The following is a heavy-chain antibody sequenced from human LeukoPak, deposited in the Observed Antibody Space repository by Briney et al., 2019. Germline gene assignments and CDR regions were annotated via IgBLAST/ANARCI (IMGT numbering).Heavy chain of an antibody. D-gene: IGHD3-22*01. CDR2: ISYDGNYK. CDR3: AKEGGYYDTSGYYRIYVFDI. Sequence: PGGSLRLSCAASEFTFFKYAMHWVRQAAGKGLEWVAVISYDGNYKYYADSVKGRFTISRDTSKNTLYLQMNSLRTEDTAVYYCAKEGGYYDTSGYYRIYVFDIWGQGTMVTVSS. CDR1: EFTFFKYA. J-gene: IGHJ3*02. V-gene: IGHV3-30*18.